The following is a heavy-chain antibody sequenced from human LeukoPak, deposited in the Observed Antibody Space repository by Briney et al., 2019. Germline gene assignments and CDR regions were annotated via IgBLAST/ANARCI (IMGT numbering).Heavy chain of an antibody. J-gene: IGHJ1*01. CDR2: MYYSGST. CDR1: GDSISSSSYY. Sequence: QASETLSLTCTVSGDSISSSSYYWGWIRQPPGKGLEWIGSMYYSGSTYYSPSLKSRVTISVDTSKNQFSLKLSSVTAADTAVYYCARGERYCSGGSCPRYLHHWGQGTLVTVSS. D-gene: IGHD2-15*01. V-gene: IGHV4-39*07. CDR3: ARGERYCSGGSCPRYLHH.